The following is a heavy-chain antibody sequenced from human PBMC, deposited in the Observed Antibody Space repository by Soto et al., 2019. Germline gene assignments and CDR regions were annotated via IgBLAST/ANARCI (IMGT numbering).Heavy chain of an antibody. Sequence: GGSLRLSCAASGFTFSGYGMNWVRQAPGKGLEWVSSITSRSDDVYYADSLKGRFTISRDNAKNSLYLQMNGLRAEDTAVYYCARVDGYTYPNDYWGQGTLVTVSS. CDR1: GFTFSGYG. D-gene: IGHD5-12*01. J-gene: IGHJ4*02. CDR3: ARVDGYTYPNDY. V-gene: IGHV3-21*01. CDR2: ITSRSDDV.